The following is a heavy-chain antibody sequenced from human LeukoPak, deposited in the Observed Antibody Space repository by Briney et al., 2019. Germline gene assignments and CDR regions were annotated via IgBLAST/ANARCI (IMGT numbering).Heavy chain of an antibody. Sequence: GGSLRLSCVASGFNVSSNYRSWVRQAPGKGLEWVSVIYSSGSTYYADSVKGRFTISRDNSKNTLYLQMNTLRTADTAVYYCARERTATTYIDYCGQGNLVTVSS. D-gene: IGHD1-1*01. CDR3: ARERTATTYIDY. J-gene: IGHJ4*02. V-gene: IGHV3-53*05. CDR2: IYSSGST. CDR1: GFNVSSNY.